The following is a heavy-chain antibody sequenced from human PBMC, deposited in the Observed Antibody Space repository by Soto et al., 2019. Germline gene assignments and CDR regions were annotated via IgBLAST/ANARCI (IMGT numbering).Heavy chain of an antibody. CDR1: GGSISSYY. CDR2: IYYSGST. V-gene: IGHV4-59*08. Sequence: SETLSLTCTVSGGSISSYYWSWIRQPPGKGLEWIGYIYYSGSTNYNPSLKSRVPISVDTSKNQFSLKLSSLTAADTAVYYCARLRRDFWSGYAGSSRKDYYYYMDVWGKGTTVTVSS. D-gene: IGHD3-3*01. CDR3: ARLRRDFWSGYAGSSRKDYYYYMDV. J-gene: IGHJ6*03.